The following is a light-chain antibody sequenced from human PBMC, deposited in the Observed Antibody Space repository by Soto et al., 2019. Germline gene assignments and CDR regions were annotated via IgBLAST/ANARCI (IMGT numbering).Light chain of an antibody. CDR3: QQYNNWPGT. J-gene: IGKJ1*01. CDR1: QSVSSN. CDR2: GAS. V-gene: IGKV3-15*01. Sequence: EIVMTQSAATLSVSPGERATLSCRASQSVSSNLAWYQQKPGQAPRLLIYGASTRATGIPARFSGSGSGTEFTLTISSLQPEDFAVYYCQQYNNWPGTFGQGTKVDIK.